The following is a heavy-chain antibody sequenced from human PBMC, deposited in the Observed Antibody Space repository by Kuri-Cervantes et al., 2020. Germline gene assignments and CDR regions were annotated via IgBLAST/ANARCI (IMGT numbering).Heavy chain of an antibody. CDR2: IWYDGSNG. J-gene: IGHJ4*02. D-gene: IGHD3-10*01. CDR3: ARDRRSGAYNNGPLEE. V-gene: IGHV3-33*08. Sequence: GESLKISCAASGFTFSSYAMHWVRQAPGKGLEWVAVIWYDGSNGDYVDSVKGRFTISRDNFKSTLYLQMNSLRADDTAVYYCARDRRSGAYNNGPLEEWGQGTLVTVSS. CDR1: GFTFSSYA.